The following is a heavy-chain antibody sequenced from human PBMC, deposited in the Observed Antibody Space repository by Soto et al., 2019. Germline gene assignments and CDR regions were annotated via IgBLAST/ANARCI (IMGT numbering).Heavy chain of an antibody. CDR1: GSTFTNYG. V-gene: IGHV1-18*04. D-gene: IGHD6-19*01. CDR3: ARNPPPQQYVSPGQQWRVVI. Sequence: SVKVSCTASGSTFTNYGISWVRPAPGQGLEWMGWISANNGNTNYAQKFQGRVTMTTDTSTSTAYMELRNLKSDDTAVYYCARNPPPQQYVSPGQQWRVVIWGQGILVPVSS. J-gene: IGHJ4*02. CDR2: ISANNGNT.